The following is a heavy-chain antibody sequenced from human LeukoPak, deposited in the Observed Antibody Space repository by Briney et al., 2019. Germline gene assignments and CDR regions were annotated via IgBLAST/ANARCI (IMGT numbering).Heavy chain of an antibody. Sequence: GGSLRLSCAASGITVSSNYMSWVRQAPGKGLEWVAFIRYDGSNKYYADSVKGRFTISRDNSKNTLYLQVNSLRAEDTAVYYCAGPDYYGSGSYYDYWGQGTLVTVSS. CDR2: IRYDGSNK. CDR3: AGPDYYGSGSYYDY. CDR1: GITVSSNY. V-gene: IGHV3-30*02. D-gene: IGHD3-10*01. J-gene: IGHJ4*02.